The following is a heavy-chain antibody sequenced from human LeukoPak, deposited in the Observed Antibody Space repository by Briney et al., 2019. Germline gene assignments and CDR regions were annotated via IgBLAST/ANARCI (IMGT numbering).Heavy chain of an antibody. Sequence: GVSLRLSCAASGFTFSSHAMNWVRQAPGKRLEWVSGIGASGGGTGYADSVKGRFTISRDNSKNMLYLQMSSLGVEDTAVYYCAKVIYGSGWPTWGQGTLVTVSS. D-gene: IGHD6-19*01. CDR2: IGASGGGT. CDR3: AKVIYGSGWPT. CDR1: GFTFSSHA. J-gene: IGHJ4*02. V-gene: IGHV3-23*01.